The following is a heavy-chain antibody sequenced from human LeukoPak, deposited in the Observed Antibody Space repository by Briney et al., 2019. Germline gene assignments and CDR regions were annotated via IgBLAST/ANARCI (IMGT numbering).Heavy chain of an antibody. CDR3: ARGYCSGGSCYDDPGLFDP. V-gene: IGHV3-7*01. Sequence: GGSLRLSCAASGFTFSSYWMSWVRQAPGKGLEWVANIKQDGSEKYYVDSVKGRFTISRDNAKNSLYLQMNSLRAEDTAVYYCARGYCSGGSCYDDPGLFDPWGQGTLVTVSS. CDR2: IKQDGSEK. J-gene: IGHJ5*02. D-gene: IGHD2-15*01. CDR1: GFTFSSYW.